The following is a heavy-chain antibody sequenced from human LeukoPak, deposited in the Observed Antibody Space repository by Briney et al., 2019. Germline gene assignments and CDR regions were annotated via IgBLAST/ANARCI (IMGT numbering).Heavy chain of an antibody. Sequence: GGSLRLSCAASGFTFSSYGMNWVRQAPGKGLDRVSYISSSGSTMYYADSVKGRFTISRDNAKNSLYLQMSSLRADDTAVYYCARSYYYHGMDVWGQGTTVTVSS. CDR2: ISSSGSTM. J-gene: IGHJ6*02. CDR3: ARSYYYHGMDV. V-gene: IGHV3-48*04. CDR1: GFTFSSYG.